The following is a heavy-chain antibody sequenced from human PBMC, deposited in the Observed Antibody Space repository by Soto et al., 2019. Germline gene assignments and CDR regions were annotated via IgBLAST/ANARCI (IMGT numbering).Heavy chain of an antibody. Sequence: PGEPLKISCKGSGDSFTSYWISWVRQMPGKGLEWMGRIDPSDSYTNYSPSFQGHVTISADKSISTAYLQWSSLKASDTAMYYCARLSCSSTSCYTEYYFDYWGQGTLVTVSS. V-gene: IGHV5-10-1*01. CDR1: GDSFTSYW. D-gene: IGHD2-2*02. CDR3: ARLSCSSTSCYTEYYFDY. CDR2: IDPSDSYT. J-gene: IGHJ4*02.